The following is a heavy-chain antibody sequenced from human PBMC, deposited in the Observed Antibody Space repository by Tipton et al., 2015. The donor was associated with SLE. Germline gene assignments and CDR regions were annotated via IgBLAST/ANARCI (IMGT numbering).Heavy chain of an antibody. Sequence: SLRLSCAASGFTFSGYTMSWVRQAPGKGLEWVSVIVGSDSSTHYADSVKGRFSISRDNSKNTLYLQMNSLRAEDTAIYYCGRGSSSRDYWGQGTLVTVSS. CDR1: GFTFSGYT. CDR2: IVGSDSST. CDR3: GRGSSSRDY. D-gene: IGHD6-6*01. V-gene: IGHV3-23*01. J-gene: IGHJ4*02.